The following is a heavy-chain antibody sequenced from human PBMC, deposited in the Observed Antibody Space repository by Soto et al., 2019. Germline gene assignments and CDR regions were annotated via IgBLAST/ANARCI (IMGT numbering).Heavy chain of an antibody. Sequence: GGSLRLSCEASGFIFGSYDMSWVRQAPGKGLEWVSDISGSGGVTHYADSVKGRFTISRDNSRNTVSLQMNSLRAEETAVYFCAKVNCGRDCSFENWGQGTMVTVSS. J-gene: IGHJ4*02. CDR1: GFIFGSYD. D-gene: IGHD2-21*02. V-gene: IGHV3-23*01. CDR2: ISGSGGVT. CDR3: AKVNCGRDCSFEN.